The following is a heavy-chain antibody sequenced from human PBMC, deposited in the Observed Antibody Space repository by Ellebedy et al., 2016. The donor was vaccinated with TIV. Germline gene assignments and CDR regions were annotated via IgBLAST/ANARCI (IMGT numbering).Heavy chain of an antibody. CDR2: INHSGST. CDR1: GGSFSGYY. CDR3: ARGNSYYYGSGSYYS. J-gene: IGHJ5*02. Sequence: MPSETLSLTCAAYGGSFSGYYWSWIRQPPGKGLEWIGEINHSGSTNYNPSLKSRGTISVDTSKNQFSLKLSSVTAADTAVYYCARGNSYYYGSGSYYSWGQGTLVTVSS. D-gene: IGHD3-10*01. V-gene: IGHV4-34*01.